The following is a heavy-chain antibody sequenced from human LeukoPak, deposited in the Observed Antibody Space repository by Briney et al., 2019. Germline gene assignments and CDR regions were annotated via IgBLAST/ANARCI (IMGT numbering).Heavy chain of an antibody. CDR2: IYYSGST. J-gene: IGHJ6*02. CDR3: ASTPRYYDFLDV. D-gene: IGHD3-3*01. Sequence: SETLSLTCAVYGGSFSGYYWSWIRQPPGKGLEWIGYIYYSGSTNYNPSLKSRVTISVDTSKNQFSLKLSSVTAADTAVYYCASTPRYYDFLDVWGQGTTVTVSS. V-gene: IGHV4-59*08. CDR1: GGSFSGYY.